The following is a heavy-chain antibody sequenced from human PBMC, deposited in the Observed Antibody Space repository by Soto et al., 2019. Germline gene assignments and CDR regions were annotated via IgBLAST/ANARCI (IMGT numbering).Heavy chain of an antibody. CDR3: ARGGGYDSRWFDP. J-gene: IGHJ5*02. CDR2: IIPIFGTA. D-gene: IGHD5-12*01. Sequence: NVARKGSGGAIRIYSGSWLRKKPGQGLEWMGGIIPIFGTANYAQKFQGRVTITADESTSTAYMELSSLRSEDTAVYYCARGGGYDSRWFDPWGQGTLVTVSS. V-gene: IGHV1-69*01. CDR1: GGAIRIYS.